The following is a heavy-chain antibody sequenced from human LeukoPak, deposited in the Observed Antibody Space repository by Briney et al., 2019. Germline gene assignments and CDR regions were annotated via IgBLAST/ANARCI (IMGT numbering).Heavy chain of an antibody. V-gene: IGHV3-74*01. J-gene: IGHJ4*02. Sequence: GGSLRLSCAASGFTFSSYWMHWVRQAPGKGLVWVSRINTDGSSTYYADSVKGRFTISRDNSKNTLYLQMNSLRAEDTAVYYCAKESVAAHGLFDYWGQGTLVTVSS. D-gene: IGHD4-23*01. CDR1: GFTFSSYW. CDR2: INTDGSST. CDR3: AKESVAAHGLFDY.